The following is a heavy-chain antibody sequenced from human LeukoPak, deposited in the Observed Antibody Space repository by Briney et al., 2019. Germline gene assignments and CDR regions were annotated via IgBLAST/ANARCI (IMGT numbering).Heavy chain of an antibody. V-gene: IGHV4-39*01. CDR3: ARLLGYSYGYGIDY. D-gene: IGHD5-18*01. Sequence: SGTLSLTCTVSGGSISSSSYYWGWIRQPPGKGLEWIGSIYYSGSTYYNPSLKSRVTISVDTSKNQFSLKLSSVTAADTAVYYCARLLGYSYGYGIDYWGQGTLVTVSS. J-gene: IGHJ4*02. CDR1: GGSISSSSYY. CDR2: IYYSGST.